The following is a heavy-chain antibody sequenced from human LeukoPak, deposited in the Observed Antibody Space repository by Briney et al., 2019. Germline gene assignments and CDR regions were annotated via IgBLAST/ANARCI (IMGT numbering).Heavy chain of an antibody. J-gene: IGHJ4*02. CDR3: ARHSSKYDYVIDY. CDR1: GGSISSYC. Sequence: SETLSLTCTVSGGSISSYCWSWIRQPPGKGLEWIGYIYYSGSTNYNPSLKSRVTISVDTSKNQFSLKLSSVTAADTAVYYCARHSSKYDYVIDYWGQGTLVTVSS. V-gene: IGHV4-59*08. CDR2: IYYSGST. D-gene: IGHD3-16*01.